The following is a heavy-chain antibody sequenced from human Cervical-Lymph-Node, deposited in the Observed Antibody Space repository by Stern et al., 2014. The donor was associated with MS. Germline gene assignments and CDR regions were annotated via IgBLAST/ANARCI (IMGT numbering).Heavy chain of an antibody. CDR2: INEDGSTT. J-gene: IGHJ5*02. V-gene: IGHV3-74*01. Sequence: EVQLVESGGGLVQPGGSLRLSCADSESTFRTYWMHWVRQVPGKELMWVSRINEDGSTTNYADSVKGRFTISRDNARNTLYLQMNSLRAEDTGIYYCARDLSGRDDPWGQGTLVTVSS. CDR1: ESTFRTYW. D-gene: IGHD1-26*01. CDR3: ARDLSGRDDP.